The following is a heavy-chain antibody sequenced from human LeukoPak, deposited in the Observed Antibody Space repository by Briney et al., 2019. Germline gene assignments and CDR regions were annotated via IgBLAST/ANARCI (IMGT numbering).Heavy chain of an antibody. J-gene: IGHJ3*02. CDR1: GGSISSSSYY. D-gene: IGHD3-10*01. CDR2: IYYSGIT. CDR3: ARQRTRGSWAFDI. V-gene: IGHV4-39*01. Sequence: PSETLSLTCTVSGGSISSSSYYWGWIRQPPGKGLEWIGSIYYSGITYYNPSLKSRVTISVDTSKNQFSLKLSSVTAADTAVYYCARQRTRGSWAFDIWGQGTMVTVSS.